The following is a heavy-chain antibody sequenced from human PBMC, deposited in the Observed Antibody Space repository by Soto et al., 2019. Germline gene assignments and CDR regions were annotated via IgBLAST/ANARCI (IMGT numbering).Heavy chain of an antibody. CDR2: ISYDGSNK. D-gene: IGHD3-3*01. Sequence: GGSLRLSCAASGFTFSSYGMHWVRQAPGKGLEWVAVISYDGSNKYYADSVKGRFTISRDNSKNTLYLQMNSLRAEDTAVYYCAKGARPTIFGGNGMDVWGQGTTVTVSS. V-gene: IGHV3-30*18. CDR3: AKGARPTIFGGNGMDV. CDR1: GFTFSSYG. J-gene: IGHJ6*02.